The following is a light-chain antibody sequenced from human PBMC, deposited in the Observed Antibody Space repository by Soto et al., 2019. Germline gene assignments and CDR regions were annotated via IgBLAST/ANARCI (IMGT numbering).Light chain of an antibody. CDR3: QTWGSGIVV. Sequence: QSVLTQSPSASASLGASVNLTCTLSSGHSNYAIAWHQQQSEKGPRYLMKLNSDGSHSKGDGIPDRFSGSSSGAERYLTISSRQSEDEADYYCQTWGSGIVVFGGGTKLTVL. CDR2: LNSDGSH. V-gene: IGLV4-69*01. CDR1: SGHSNYA. J-gene: IGLJ2*01.